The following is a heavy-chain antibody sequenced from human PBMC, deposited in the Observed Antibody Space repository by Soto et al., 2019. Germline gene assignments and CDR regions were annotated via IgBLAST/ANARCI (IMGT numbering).Heavy chain of an antibody. Sequence: SQTLSLTCAISGDSVSSNSAAWNWIRQSPSRGLEWLGRTYYRSKWYNKYGISVRGRITISPDTSRNQFSLQLNSVTPGDTALYYCAREPYSGYDSLGFDPWGQGNLVTVSS. D-gene: IGHD5-12*01. V-gene: IGHV6-1*01. J-gene: IGHJ5*02. CDR1: GDSVSSNSAA. CDR2: TYYRSKWYN. CDR3: AREPYSGYDSLGFDP.